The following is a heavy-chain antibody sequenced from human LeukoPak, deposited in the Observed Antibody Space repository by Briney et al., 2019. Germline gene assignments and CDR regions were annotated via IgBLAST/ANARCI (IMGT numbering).Heavy chain of an antibody. Sequence: GGSLRLSCAASGFTVSSYNMNWVRQAPGKGLEWISYINTSGRTIYYADSVKGRFTISRDNAKNSLYLQMNSLRAEDTAVYYCARDRNILTGYYKTDYWGQGTLVTVSS. CDR3: ARDRNILTGYYKTDY. CDR1: GFTVSSYN. CDR2: INTSGRTI. V-gene: IGHV3-48*01. D-gene: IGHD3-9*01. J-gene: IGHJ4*02.